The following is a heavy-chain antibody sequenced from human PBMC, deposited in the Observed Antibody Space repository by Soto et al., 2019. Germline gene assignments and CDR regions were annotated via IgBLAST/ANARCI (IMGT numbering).Heavy chain of an antibody. CDR2: FDPEDGET. Sequence: GASVKVSCKVSGYTLTELSMHWVLQAPGKGLEWMGGFDPEDGETIYAQKFQGRVTMTEDTSTDTAYMELSSLRSEDTAVYYCATAVIAAAGTGYWGQGTLVTVSS. CDR3: ATAVIAAAGTGY. D-gene: IGHD6-13*01. CDR1: GYTLTELS. J-gene: IGHJ4*02. V-gene: IGHV1-24*01.